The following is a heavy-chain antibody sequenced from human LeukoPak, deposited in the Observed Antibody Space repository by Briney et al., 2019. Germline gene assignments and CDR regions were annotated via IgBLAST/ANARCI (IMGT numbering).Heavy chain of an antibody. CDR1: GGSIRSYY. V-gene: IGHV4-4*07. CDR3: ARDQSAAGYWYFDL. Sequence: SETLSPTCTVSGGSIRSYYWSWMRQPAGKGLEWIGRIYTSGSTNYNPSLKSRVSMSVDTSKNQVSLKLSSVTAADTAVYYCARDQSAAGYWYFDLWGRGTLVSDSS. CDR2: IYTSGST. J-gene: IGHJ2*01. D-gene: IGHD6-19*01.